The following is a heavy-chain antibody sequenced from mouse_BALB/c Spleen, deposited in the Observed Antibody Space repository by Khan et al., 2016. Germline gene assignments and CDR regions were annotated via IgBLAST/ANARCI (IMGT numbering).Heavy chain of an antibody. CDR2: ISLKSNNYAT. Sequence: EVQLQESGGGLVQPGGSTKLSCVASGFTFSNYWMNWVRQSPEKGLEWVAEISLKSNNYATSYAESVKGRFTISRDDSKNSVYLQMNNLSAEDTGSNYRTKVGYFDYGGQGTTLTVSS. V-gene: IGHV6-6*02. CDR1: GFTFSNYW. CDR3: TKVGYFDY. J-gene: IGHJ2*01.